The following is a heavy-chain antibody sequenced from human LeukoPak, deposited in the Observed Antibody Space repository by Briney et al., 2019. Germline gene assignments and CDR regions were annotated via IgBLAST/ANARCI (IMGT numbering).Heavy chain of an antibody. Sequence: SETLSLTCTVSGGSISSGSYYWSWIRQPAGKGLEWIGRIYTSGSTNYNPSLKSRVTISIDTSKNQFSLKLSSVTAADTAVYYCARDREVYGSGSYYSHLDYWGQGTLVTVPS. CDR3: ARDREVYGSGSYYSHLDY. CDR1: GGSISSGSYY. D-gene: IGHD3-10*01. V-gene: IGHV4-61*02. CDR2: IYTSGST. J-gene: IGHJ4*02.